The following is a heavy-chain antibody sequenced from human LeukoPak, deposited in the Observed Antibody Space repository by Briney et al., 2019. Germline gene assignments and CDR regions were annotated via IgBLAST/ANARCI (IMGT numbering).Heavy chain of an antibody. CDR3: ARDVSGSFYDGDGFDY. J-gene: IGHJ4*02. D-gene: IGHD1-26*01. CDR2: KKKDGSEK. Sequence: PGGALRLSCAGSGFTFSRDWMRWGRQAPGKGGGGGANKKKDGSEKYYVDSVKGRVTISRDNAKNSLYLQMNSLRAEDTAVYYCARDVSGSFYDGDGFDYWGQGTLVTVSS. CDR1: GFTFSRDW. V-gene: IGHV3-7*01.